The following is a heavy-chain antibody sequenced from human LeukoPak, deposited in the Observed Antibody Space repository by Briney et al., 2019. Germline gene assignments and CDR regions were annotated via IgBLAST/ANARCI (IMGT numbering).Heavy chain of an antibody. D-gene: IGHD6-19*01. CDR3: ARDSSGWYRPPRYYFDY. Sequence: PSETLSLTCAVSGASIISNNWWSWVRQPPGKGLEWIGYVYYSGSTNYNPSLKSRVTISVDTSKNQFSLKLSSVTAADTAVYYCARDSSGWYRPPRYYFDYWGQGTLVTVSS. CDR2: VYYSGST. J-gene: IGHJ4*02. V-gene: IGHV4-4*02. CDR1: GASIISNNW.